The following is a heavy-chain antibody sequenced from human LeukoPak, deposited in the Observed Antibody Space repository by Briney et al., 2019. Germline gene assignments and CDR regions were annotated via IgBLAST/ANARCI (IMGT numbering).Heavy chain of an antibody. CDR1: GYSISSGYY. J-gene: IGHJ6*03. V-gene: IGHV4-38-2*01. D-gene: IGHD6-19*01. CDR3: ARLGSSGWYSIPPYYYYYMDV. CDR2: IYHSGST. Sequence: PSETLSLTCAVSGYSISSGYYWGWIRQPPGKGREWIGSIYHSGSTYYNPSLKSRVTISVDTSKNQFSLKLSSVTAADTAVYYCARLGSSGWYSIPPYYYYYMDVWGKGTTVTVSS.